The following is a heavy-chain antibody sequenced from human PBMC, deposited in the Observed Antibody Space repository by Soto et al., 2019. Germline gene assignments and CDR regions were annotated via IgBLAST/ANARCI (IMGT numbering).Heavy chain of an antibody. J-gene: IGHJ6*02. Sequence: GESLKISCKGSGYSFTSYWISWVRQMPGKGLEWMGRIDPSDSYTNYSPSFQGHVTISADKSISTAYLQWSSLKASDTAMYYCARTRDSSGYYYYYYGMDVWGQGTRVTVS. V-gene: IGHV5-10-1*01. CDR3: ARTRDSSGYYYYYYGMDV. D-gene: IGHD3-22*01. CDR2: IDPSDSYT. CDR1: GYSFTSYW.